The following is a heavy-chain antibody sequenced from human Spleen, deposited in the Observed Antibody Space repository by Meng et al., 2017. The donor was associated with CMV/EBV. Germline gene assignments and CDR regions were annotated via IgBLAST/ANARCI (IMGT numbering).Heavy chain of an antibody. D-gene: IGHD2-21*02. CDR3: ARIERRRILKYCGSDCSTTDY. CDR1: LNGYY. CDR2: INHSGIT. V-gene: IGHV4-34*01. Sequence: LNGYYRRWNRRPPRKGLEWIGEINHSGITNYNRDLKSRVKISVDKFKNQFSLKLGSVTAADTAVYYCARIERRRILKYCGSDCSTTDYWGQGTLVTVSS. J-gene: IGHJ4*02.